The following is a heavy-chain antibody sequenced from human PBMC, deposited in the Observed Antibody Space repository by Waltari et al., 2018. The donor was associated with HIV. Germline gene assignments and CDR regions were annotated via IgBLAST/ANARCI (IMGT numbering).Heavy chain of an antibody. J-gene: IGHJ5*02. D-gene: IGHD5-12*01. CDR1: GGSISSGSYH. V-gene: IGHV4-61*02. CDR2: LCTSGST. Sequence: QVQLQESGPGLVKPSQTLSLTCTVSGGSISSGSYHWSRIRQPAGKGLGWLGRLCTSGSTDDTPYLTSRATISGATSKNQFSLTLSSVTAADTAVYYCARAVVGGYDLGNNWFDPWGQGTLVTVSS. CDR3: ARAVVGGYDLGNNWFDP.